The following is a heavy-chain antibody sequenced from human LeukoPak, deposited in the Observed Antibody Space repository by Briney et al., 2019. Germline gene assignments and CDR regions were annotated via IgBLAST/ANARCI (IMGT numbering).Heavy chain of an antibody. CDR3: ARAPADWGGYDLEDVLPTTV. D-gene: IGHD5-12*01. CDR1: GFTFSSYG. V-gene: IGHV3-33*01. CDR2: IWYDGSNK. J-gene: IGHJ4*02. Sequence: GRSLRLSCAASGFTFSSYGMHWVRQAPGKGLEWVAVIWYDGSNKYYADSVKGRFTISRDNSKNTLYLQMNSLRAEDTAVYYCARAPADWGGYDLEDVLPTTVWGQGTLVTVSS.